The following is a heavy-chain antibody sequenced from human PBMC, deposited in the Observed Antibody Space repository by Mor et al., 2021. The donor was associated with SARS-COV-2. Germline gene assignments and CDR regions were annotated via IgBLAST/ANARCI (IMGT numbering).Heavy chain of an antibody. CDR2: IKQDGSEK. CDR3: ARGRGDWNYGYYYYGMDV. J-gene: IGHJ6*02. V-gene: IGHV3-7*01. Sequence: RDGLEWVANIKQDGSEKYYVDSVKGRFTISRDNAKNSLYLQMNSLRAEDTAVYYCARGRGDWNYGYYYYGMDVWGQGTTVTVSS. D-gene: IGHD1-7*01.